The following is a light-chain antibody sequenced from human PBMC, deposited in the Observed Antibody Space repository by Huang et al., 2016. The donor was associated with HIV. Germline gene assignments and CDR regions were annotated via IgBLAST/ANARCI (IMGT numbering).Light chain of an antibody. CDR2: DAS. CDR1: QSVNNY. Sequence: EIVLTQSPATLSLSPGERATLSCRASQSVNNYLACYQQKPGQAPRLLIYDASNRATGIPARFSGSGSGTDFTLTISSLEPEDSAVYYCQQRDNWPPITFGQGTRLEIK. J-gene: IGKJ5*01. V-gene: IGKV3-11*01. CDR3: QQRDNWPPIT.